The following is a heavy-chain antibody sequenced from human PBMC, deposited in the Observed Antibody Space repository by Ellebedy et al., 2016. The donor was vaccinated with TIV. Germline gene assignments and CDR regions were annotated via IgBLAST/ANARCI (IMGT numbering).Heavy chain of an antibody. Sequence: SETLSLXCTVSGGSISSSNHYWGWIRQPPGRGLQWIASSYYTGATFYNRSLQSRVTISVDTSKNEFALKLSSVPAADTAAYYCARHVLVDYYGSGSSPYWYFDLWGRGTLVTVSS. CDR3: ARHVLVDYYGSGSSPYWYFDL. J-gene: IGHJ2*01. CDR1: GGSISSSNHY. CDR2: SYYTGAT. V-gene: IGHV4-39*01. D-gene: IGHD3-10*01.